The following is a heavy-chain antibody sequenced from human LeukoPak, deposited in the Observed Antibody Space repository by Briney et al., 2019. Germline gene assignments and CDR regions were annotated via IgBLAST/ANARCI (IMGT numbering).Heavy chain of an antibody. CDR2: ISYDGSNK. CDR1: GFTFSSYG. Sequence: PGGSLRLSCAASGFTFSSYGMHWVRQAPGKGLEWVAVISYDGSNKYYADSVKGRFTISRDNSKNTLYLQMNSLRAEDTAVYYCAKDRPLYSSGWYYFDYWGQGTLVTVSS. J-gene: IGHJ4*02. V-gene: IGHV3-30*18. CDR3: AKDRPLYSSGWYYFDY. D-gene: IGHD6-19*01.